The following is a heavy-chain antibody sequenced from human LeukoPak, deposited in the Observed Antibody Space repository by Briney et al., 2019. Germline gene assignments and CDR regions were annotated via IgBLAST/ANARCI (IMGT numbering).Heavy chain of an antibody. J-gene: IGHJ4*02. CDR3: ARELLWAFDY. Sequence: GRSLRLSCAASGFTFSSYGMHWVRQAPGKGLEWVAVIWYDGSNEYYADSVKGRFTISRDNSKNTLYLQMNSLRAEDTAVYYCARELLWAFDYWGQGTLVTVSS. CDR2: IWYDGSNE. CDR1: GFTFSSYG. V-gene: IGHV3-33*01. D-gene: IGHD2-2*01.